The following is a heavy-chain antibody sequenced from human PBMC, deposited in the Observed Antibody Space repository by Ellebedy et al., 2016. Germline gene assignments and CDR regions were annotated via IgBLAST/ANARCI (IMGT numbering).Heavy chain of an antibody. CDR2: IRKKDNSYTT. V-gene: IGHV3-72*01. Sequence: GESLKISCAVSGFTFSDHYMDWVRQAPGKGLEWIGRIRKKDNSYTTEYAASVRGRFTISRDDATNSVYLQMNSLRDEDTAVYYCARDLTFVPGAPFDYWGQGTLVTVSS. CDR1: GFTFSDHY. J-gene: IGHJ4*02. CDR3: ARDLTFVPGAPFDY. D-gene: IGHD2-2*01.